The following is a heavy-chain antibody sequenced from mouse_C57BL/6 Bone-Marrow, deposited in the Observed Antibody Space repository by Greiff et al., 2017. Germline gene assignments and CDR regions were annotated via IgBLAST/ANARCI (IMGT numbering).Heavy chain of an antibody. V-gene: IGHV1-55*01. Sequence: QVQLQQPGAELVKPGASVKMSCKASGYTFTSYWITWVKPRPGQGLEWIGDIYPGSGSTNYNEKFKSKATLTVDKSSSTAYMQLSSLTSEDSAVYYGARGGGITTVAYAMDYWGQGTSVTVSS. CDR2: IYPGSGST. CDR1: GYTFTSYW. CDR3: ARGGGITTVAYAMDY. D-gene: IGHD1-1*01. J-gene: IGHJ4*01.